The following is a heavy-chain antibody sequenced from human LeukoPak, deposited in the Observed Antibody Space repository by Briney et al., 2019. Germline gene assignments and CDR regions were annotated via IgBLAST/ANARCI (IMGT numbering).Heavy chain of an antibody. CDR1: GFTFSSYA. D-gene: IGHD5/OR15-5a*01. J-gene: IGHJ4*02. CDR2: ISYDGSNK. Sequence: GRSLRLSCAASGFTFSSYAMHWVRQAPGKGLEWVAVISYDGSNKYYADSVKGRFTISRDNSKNTLYLQMNSLRAEDTAVYYCARAAFPVYYFDYWGQGTLVTVSS. V-gene: IGHV3-30*04. CDR3: ARAAFPVYYFDY.